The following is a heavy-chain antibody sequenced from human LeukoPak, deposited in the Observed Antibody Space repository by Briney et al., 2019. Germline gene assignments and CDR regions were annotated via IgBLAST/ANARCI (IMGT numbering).Heavy chain of an antibody. D-gene: IGHD3-22*01. V-gene: IGHV1-2*02. Sequence: GASVKVSCKASGYTFTGYYMHWVRQAPGQGLEWMGWMNTNSGGTKNAQKFQGRVTMTRDTSVSTAYMELSRLRSDDTAVYSCARVPYSDSSGDAFDIWGQGTLLTVSS. CDR3: ARVPYSDSSGDAFDI. CDR2: MNTNSGGT. J-gene: IGHJ3*02. CDR1: GYTFTGYY.